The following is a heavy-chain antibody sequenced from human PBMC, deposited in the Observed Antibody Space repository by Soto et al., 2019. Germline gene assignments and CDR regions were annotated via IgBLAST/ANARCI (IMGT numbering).Heavy chain of an antibody. Sequence: GGSLRLSCAASGFSFTTYVMRWVRQAPGKGLEWVAVISHDGSYKYYGDAVKGRFTISRDTSKNAVYLEINSLRPEDTAVYYCAKGLLAIVGTTLPRDAFNIWGQGTMVTVS. CDR3: AKGLLAIVGTTLPRDAFNI. V-gene: IGHV3-30*18. CDR1: GFSFTTYV. D-gene: IGHD1-26*01. CDR2: ISHDGSYK. J-gene: IGHJ3*02.